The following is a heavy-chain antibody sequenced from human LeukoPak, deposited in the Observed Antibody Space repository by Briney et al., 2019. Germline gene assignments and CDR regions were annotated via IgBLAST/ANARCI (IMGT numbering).Heavy chain of an antibody. CDR1: GFTFSNTW. Sequence: PGGSLRLSCAASGFTFSNTWMSWVRQAPGKGLEWVCRIKRKTDGGTPDYAAPVKGRFSISRDDSKNTLHLQMNGLKTEDTAVYYCTAEDYGDYVSPHWGQGTLVTVSS. CDR3: TAEDYGDYVSPH. V-gene: IGHV3-15*01. J-gene: IGHJ4*02. CDR2: IKRKTDGGTP. D-gene: IGHD4-17*01.